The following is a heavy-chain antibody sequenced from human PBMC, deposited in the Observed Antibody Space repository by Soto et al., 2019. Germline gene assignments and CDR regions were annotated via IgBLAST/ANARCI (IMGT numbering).Heavy chain of an antibody. D-gene: IGHD3-22*01. CDR2: IYSGGST. V-gene: IGHV3-53*01. CDR3: ARDRVESGYPEYFQH. CDR1: GFTVSSNY. J-gene: IGHJ1*01. Sequence: EVQLVESGGGLIQPGGSLRLSCAASGFTVSSNYMSWVRQAPGKGLEWVSVIYSGGSTYYADSVKGRFTISRDNSKNTLYLXMXXLRAEDTAVYYCARDRVESGYPEYFQHWGQGTRVTVSS.